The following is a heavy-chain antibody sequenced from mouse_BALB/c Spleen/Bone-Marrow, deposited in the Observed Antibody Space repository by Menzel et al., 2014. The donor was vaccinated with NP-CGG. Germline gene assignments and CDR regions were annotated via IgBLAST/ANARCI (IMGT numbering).Heavy chain of an antibody. Sequence: EEKLVNSGGGLVQPGVCRKLSCAASGFTFSSFGMYWVCQAPEKGLEWDAYIRSGGTALCYAETVKHRFTISRDKPKNTLFLQMTSLRFEDTDMYYCARGGNWDDFDVLGAGTTVTVSS. CDR1: GFTFSSFG. CDR3: ARGGNWDDFDV. CDR2: IRSGGTAL. V-gene: IGHV5-17*02. J-gene: IGHJ1*01. D-gene: IGHD4-1*01.